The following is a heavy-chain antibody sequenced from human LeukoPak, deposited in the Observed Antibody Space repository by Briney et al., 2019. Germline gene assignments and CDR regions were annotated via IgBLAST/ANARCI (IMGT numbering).Heavy chain of an antibody. CDR1: GGSISSYY. J-gene: IGHJ5*02. CDR3: ARETHSNLNWFDP. Sequence: SETLSLTCTVSGGSISSYYWSWIRQPAGKGLEWIGRIYTSGSTNYNPSLKSPVSMSVDTSKNQFSLKLSSVTAADTAVYYCARETHSNLNWFDPWGQGTLVTVSS. V-gene: IGHV4-4*07. D-gene: IGHD4-11*01. CDR2: IYTSGST.